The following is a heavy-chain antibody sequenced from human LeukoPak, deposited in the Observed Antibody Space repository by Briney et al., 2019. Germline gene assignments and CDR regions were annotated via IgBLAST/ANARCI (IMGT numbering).Heavy chain of an antibody. CDR2: INPNSGGT. D-gene: IGHD3-22*01. Sequence: VASVKVSCMASGYTFTGYYMHWVRQAPGQGLEWMGWINPNSGGTNYAQKFQGWVTMTRDTSINTAYMELSRLRSDDTAVYYCARGSEVVVTHFDYWGQGTLVTVSS. V-gene: IGHV1-2*04. CDR3: ARGSEVVVTHFDY. J-gene: IGHJ4*02. CDR1: GYTFTGYY.